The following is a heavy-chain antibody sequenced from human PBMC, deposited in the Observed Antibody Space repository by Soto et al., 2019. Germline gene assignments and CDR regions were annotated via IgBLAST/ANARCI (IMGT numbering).Heavy chain of an antibody. CDR2: IIPIFGTA. J-gene: IGHJ6*02. V-gene: IGHV1-69*13. CDR3: ARAREGWFGELPPRYYYYYGMDV. CDR1: GGTFSSYA. Sequence: SVKVSCKASGGTFSSYAISWVRQAPGRGLEWMGGIIPIFGTANYAQKFQGRVTITADESTSTAYMELSSLRSEDTAVYYCARAREGWFGELPPRYYYYYGMDVWGQGTTVTVSS. D-gene: IGHD3-10*01.